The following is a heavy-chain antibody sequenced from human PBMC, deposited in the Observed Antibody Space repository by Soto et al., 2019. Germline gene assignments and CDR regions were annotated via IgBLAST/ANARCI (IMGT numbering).Heavy chain of an antibody. D-gene: IGHD6-19*01. Sequence: QLQLQESGPGLVEPSETLSLTCTVSGGSISSSSYYWGWIRQPPGKGLEWIGRIYYSGSTYYNPSLKSRVTISVDTSKHQFSLKLSSVTAADTAVYYCARRRIAVAGRYYFDYWGQGTLVTVSS. CDR2: IYYSGST. CDR3: ARRRIAVAGRYYFDY. CDR1: GGSISSSSYY. V-gene: IGHV4-39*01. J-gene: IGHJ4*02.